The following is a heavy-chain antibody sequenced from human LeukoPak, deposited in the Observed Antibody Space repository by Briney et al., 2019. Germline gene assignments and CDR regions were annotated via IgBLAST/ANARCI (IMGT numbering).Heavy chain of an antibody. J-gene: IGHJ4*02. CDR3: VRDIGYCATDY. D-gene: IGHD5-12*01. CDR2: IYYSGST. V-gene: IGHV4-59*08. Sequence: SETLSLTCTVSGGXISSYYWSWIRQPPGKGQEWIGYIYYSGSTSYNPSLKSRVTISVDTSKNKFSLKLTSVTAVDTAVYYCVRDIGYCATDYWGQGTLVTVSS. CDR1: GGXISSYY.